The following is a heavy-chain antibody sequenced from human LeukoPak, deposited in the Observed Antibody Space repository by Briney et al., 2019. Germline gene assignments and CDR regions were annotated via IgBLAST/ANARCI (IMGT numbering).Heavy chain of an antibody. CDR2: IYSGGST. CDR3: AKDLTGTTWNYYFDY. CDR1: GFTVSSNY. Sequence: GGSLRLSCAASGFTVSSNYMSWVRQAPGKGLEWVSVIYSGGSTYYADSVKGRFTISRDNAKNSLYLQMNSLRAEDTALYYCAKDLTGTTWNYYFDYWGQGTLVTVSS. D-gene: IGHD1-1*01. J-gene: IGHJ4*02. V-gene: IGHV3-53*05.